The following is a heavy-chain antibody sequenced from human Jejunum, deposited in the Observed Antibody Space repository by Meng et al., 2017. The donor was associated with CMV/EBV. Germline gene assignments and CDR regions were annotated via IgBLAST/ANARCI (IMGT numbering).Heavy chain of an antibody. CDR3: ATGLGEDTFYTGDY. J-gene: IGHJ4*02. V-gene: IGHV3-53*01. Sequence: SGLTCTDYAMSWVRHVPGKGLEWVSVTYSGGSTYSGDALRGRFNSTRDNSRNTVYLQMNSLKPEDTAVYFCATGLGEDTFYTGDYWGQGTLVTVSS. D-gene: IGHD3-16*01. CDR2: TYSGGST. CDR1: GLTCTDYA.